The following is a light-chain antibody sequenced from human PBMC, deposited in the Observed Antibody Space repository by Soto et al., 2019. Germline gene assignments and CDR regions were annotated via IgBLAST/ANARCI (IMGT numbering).Light chain of an antibody. CDR2: EVS. J-gene: IGLJ1*01. Sequence: QSVLTQPPSVSGSPGQSVTISCTGTSSDVGSYNRVSWYQQPPGTATKLMIYEVSNRPSGVPDRFSGSKSGNTASLTISGLQAEDEADYYCSSYTSSSTFSYVFGTGTKVTVL. CDR3: SSYTSSSTFSYV. V-gene: IGLV2-18*02. CDR1: SSDVGSYNR.